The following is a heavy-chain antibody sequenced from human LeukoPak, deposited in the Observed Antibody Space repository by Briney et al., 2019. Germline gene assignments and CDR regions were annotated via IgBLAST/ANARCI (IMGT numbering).Heavy chain of an antibody. V-gene: IGHV5-51*01. CDR3: ARHGGDDASWFDP. CDR1: GYSFTSYW. Sequence: GESLKISFKGSGYSFTSYWIGWVRPMPGKGLEWMGIIYPGDPDTRYSPYFQGQVTISADKSISTAYLQWSSLKASDTAMYYCARHGGDDASWFDPWGQGTLVTVSS. D-gene: IGHD2-8*01. J-gene: IGHJ5*02. CDR2: IYPGDPDT.